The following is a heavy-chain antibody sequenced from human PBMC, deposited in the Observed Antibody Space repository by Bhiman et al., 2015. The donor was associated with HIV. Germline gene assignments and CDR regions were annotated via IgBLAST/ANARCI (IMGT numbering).Heavy chain of an antibody. CDR2: ASYDGSNK. D-gene: IGHD3-16*02. Sequence: QVQLVESGGGVVQPGRSLRLSCAASGLTFSSHAFHWVRQAPGKGLEWLAIASYDGSNKHYADSVKGRFTISRDNSKNTLYLQVNSLRVEDTAVYYCARGTFIGTFDIWGQGTMVTVSS. CDR3: ARGTFIGTFDI. J-gene: IGHJ3*02. CDR1: GLTFSSHA. V-gene: IGHV3-30*04.